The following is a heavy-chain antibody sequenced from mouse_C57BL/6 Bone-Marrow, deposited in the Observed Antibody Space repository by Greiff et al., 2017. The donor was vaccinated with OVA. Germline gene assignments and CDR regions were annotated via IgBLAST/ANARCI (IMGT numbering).Heavy chain of an antibody. Sequence: VQLQQSGPGLAKPSQTLSLTCSVTGYSITSDYWNWLRKFPGNKLEYMGYISYSGSTYYNPSLKSRISITRDTSKNQYYLQLNSVTTEDTATYYCARYKNYSYYFDYWGQGTTLTVSS. CDR1: GYSITSDY. J-gene: IGHJ2*01. D-gene: IGHD2-1*01. CDR2: ISYSGST. V-gene: IGHV3-8*01. CDR3: ARYKNYSYYFDY.